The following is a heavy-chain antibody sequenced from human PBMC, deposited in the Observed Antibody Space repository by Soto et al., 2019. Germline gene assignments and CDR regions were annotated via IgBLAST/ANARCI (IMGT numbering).Heavy chain of an antibody. CDR2: IYPGDSDT. J-gene: IGHJ6*02. V-gene: IGHV5-51*01. D-gene: IGHD3-22*01. CDR1: GYSFTSYW. CDR3: ARSIYDSSGYYYYYYYGMDV. Sequence: GESLKISCKGSGYSFTSYWIGWVRQMPGKGLEWMGIIYPGDSDTRYSPSFQGQVTISADKSISTAYLQWSSLKASDTAMYYCARSIYDSSGYYYYYYYGMDVWGQGTTVTVSS.